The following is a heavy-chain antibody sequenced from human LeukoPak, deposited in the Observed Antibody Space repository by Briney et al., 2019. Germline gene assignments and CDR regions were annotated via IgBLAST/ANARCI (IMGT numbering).Heavy chain of an antibody. Sequence: SETLSLTCNVSGVFISSNYWSWLRQPPGKGLDGIGRIHTSEITNYTPSLKSRVTMSLDTSKNQFSLNLSSVTAADTAVYYCAREDYSSRGLDYWGQGTLVTLSS. CDR2: IHTSEIT. CDR1: GVFISSNY. J-gene: IGHJ4*02. V-gene: IGHV4-4*07. D-gene: IGHD6-13*01. CDR3: AREDYSSRGLDY.